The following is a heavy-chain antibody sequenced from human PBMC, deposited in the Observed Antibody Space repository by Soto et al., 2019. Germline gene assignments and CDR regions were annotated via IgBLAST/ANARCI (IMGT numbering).Heavy chain of an antibody. Sequence: SETLSLTCTVSGGSITSYFWTWIRQPPGKGLEWIGYIYYSGSTNYNPSLKSRVTTSVDMSKNQFSLKLRSVTAADTAVYYCARVRDDSSGYTFDYWGQGTLVTVS. CDR1: GGSITSYF. V-gene: IGHV4-59*01. J-gene: IGHJ4*02. CDR2: IYYSGST. CDR3: ARVRDDSSGYTFDY. D-gene: IGHD3-22*01.